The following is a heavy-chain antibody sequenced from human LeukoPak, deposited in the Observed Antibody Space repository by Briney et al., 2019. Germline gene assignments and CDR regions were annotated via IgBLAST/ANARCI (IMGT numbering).Heavy chain of an antibody. D-gene: IGHD3-10*01. J-gene: IGHJ5*02. Sequence: SETLSLTCAVYGGSFSGYYWSWIRLPPGKGLEWNGEINHSGSTNYNPSLKSRVTISVDTSKNQFSLKLSSVTAADTAVYYCARGKVITMVRGVIRRWFDPWGQGTLVTVSS. CDR3: ARGKVITMVRGVIRRWFDP. V-gene: IGHV4-34*01. CDR1: GGSFSGYY. CDR2: INHSGST.